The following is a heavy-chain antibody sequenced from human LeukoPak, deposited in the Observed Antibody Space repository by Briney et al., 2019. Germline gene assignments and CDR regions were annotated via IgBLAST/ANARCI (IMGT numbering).Heavy chain of an antibody. CDR1: GFTFDDYA. CDR3: AKDMAAAVAGTGGDY. CDR2: ISWNSGSI. D-gene: IGHD6-19*01. J-gene: IGHJ4*02. V-gene: IGHV3-9*01. Sequence: GRSLRLSCAASGFTFDDYAMHWVRQAPGKGLEWVSGISWNSGSIGYADSVKGRFTISRDNAKNSLYLQMNSLRAEDTALYYCAKDMAAAVAGTGGDYWGQGTLVTVSS.